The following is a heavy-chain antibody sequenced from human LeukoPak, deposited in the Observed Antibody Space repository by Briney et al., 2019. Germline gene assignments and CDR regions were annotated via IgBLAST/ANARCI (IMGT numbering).Heavy chain of an antibody. J-gene: IGHJ4*02. V-gene: IGHV1-2*02. CDR3: ARGGHGHTQNDY. Sequence: ASVKVSCKASGYTFNSYYMHWVRQAPGQGLEWMGWINPNTGGTNYAQNFQRRVTMTRDTSITTSYMELSSLLSDDTALYYCARGGHGHTQNDYWGQGTLVTVSS. CDR1: GYTFNSYY. D-gene: IGHD5-24*01. CDR2: INPNTGGT.